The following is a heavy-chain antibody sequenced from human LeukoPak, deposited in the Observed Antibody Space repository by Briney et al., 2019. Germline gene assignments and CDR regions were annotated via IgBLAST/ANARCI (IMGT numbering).Heavy chain of an antibody. Sequence: ASVKVSCKASGYTFSGYYMHWVRQAPGQGLEWMGWVNPNSGGTNYAQKFQGRITMTRDTSISTAYMELSRLRSDDTAVYYCARENMTTPFDYWGQGTLVTVSS. CDR2: VNPNSGGT. V-gene: IGHV1-2*02. J-gene: IGHJ4*02. CDR1: GYTFSGYY. CDR3: ARENMTTPFDY. D-gene: IGHD1-1*01.